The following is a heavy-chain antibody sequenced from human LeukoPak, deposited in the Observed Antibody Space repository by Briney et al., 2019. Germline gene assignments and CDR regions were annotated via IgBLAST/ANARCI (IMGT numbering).Heavy chain of an antibody. CDR2: IRYDGSNK. CDR3: AKDRGSQLWLDY. CDR1: GFTFSSYG. Sequence: PGGSLRLSCAASGFTFSSYGMHWVRQAPGKGLEWVAFIRYDGSNKYYADSVKGRFTISRDNSKNTLYLQMNSLRAEDTAVYYCAKDRGSQLWLDYWGQGTLVTVSS. J-gene: IGHJ4*02. D-gene: IGHD5-18*01. V-gene: IGHV3-30*02.